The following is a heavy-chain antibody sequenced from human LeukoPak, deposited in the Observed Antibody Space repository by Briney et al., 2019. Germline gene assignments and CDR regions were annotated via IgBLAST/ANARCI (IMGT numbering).Heavy chain of an antibody. V-gene: IGHV1-2*02. D-gene: IGHD2-2*01. Sequence: ASVKVSCKASGYTFTGYYMHWVRQAPGQGLEWMGWINPNSGGTNYAQKFQGRVAMTRDTSISTAYMELSRLRSDDTAVYYCARSDQFPYYMDVWGKGTTVTVSS. CDR1: GYTFTGYY. J-gene: IGHJ6*03. CDR3: ARSDQFPYYMDV. CDR2: INPNSGGT.